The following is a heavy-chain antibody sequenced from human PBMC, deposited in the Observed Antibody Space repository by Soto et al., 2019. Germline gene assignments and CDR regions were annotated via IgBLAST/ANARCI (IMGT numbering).Heavy chain of an antibody. CDR3: AGERGGPTTSAFDI. V-gene: IGHV3-7*04. J-gene: IGHJ3*02. CDR1: GFTFNSYY. D-gene: IGHD1-26*01. Sequence: GGSLRLSCAASGFTFNSYYMTWVLQAPGKGLEWVANIRQDGSDKYYVGSVKGRFTISRDNAKKSLYLQMNSLRAEDTAVYYCAGERGGPTTSAFDIWGQGTMVTVSS. CDR2: IRQDGSDK.